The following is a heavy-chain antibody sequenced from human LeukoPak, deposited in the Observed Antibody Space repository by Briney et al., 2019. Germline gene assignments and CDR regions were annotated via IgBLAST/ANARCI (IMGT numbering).Heavy chain of an antibody. CDR3: AKFSSGFTEFDY. D-gene: IGHD3-10*01. J-gene: IGHJ4*02. CDR2: ISGSGGST. CDR1: GFTFSSYA. Sequence: PGRSLRLSCAASGFTFSSYAMSWVRQAPGKGLEWVSAISGSGGSTYYADSVKGRFTISRDNSKNTLYLQMNSLRAEDTAVYYCAKFSSGFTEFDYWGQGTLVTVSS. V-gene: IGHV3-23*01.